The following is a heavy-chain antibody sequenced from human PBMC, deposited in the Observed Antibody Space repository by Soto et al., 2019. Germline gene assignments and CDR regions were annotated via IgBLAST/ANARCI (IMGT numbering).Heavy chain of an antibody. V-gene: IGHV5-10-1*01. J-gene: IGHJ5*02. D-gene: IGHD3-16*01. CDR3: AASGPREFDP. CDR1: GYSFTSYW. CDR2: IDPSDSYT. Sequence: GDSLKISCKGSGYSFTSYWISWVRQMPGKGLEWMGRIDPSDSYTNYSPSFQGHVTISADKSISTAYLQWSSLKASDTAMYYCAASGPREFDPWGQGTLVTVSS.